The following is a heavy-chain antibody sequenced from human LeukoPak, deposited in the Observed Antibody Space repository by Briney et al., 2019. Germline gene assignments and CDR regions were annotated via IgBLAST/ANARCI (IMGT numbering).Heavy chain of an antibody. J-gene: IGHJ4*02. Sequence: GGSLRLSCAASGFTFSSYAMSWVRQAPGKGLEWVSAISGSGGSTYYADSVKGRFTISRDNSKNTLYLQMNSLRAEDTAVYYCAKDIETYYHDSSGYYHYGLDYWGQGTLVTVSS. CDR2: ISGSGGST. V-gene: IGHV3-23*01. D-gene: IGHD3-22*01. CDR1: GFTFSSYA. CDR3: AKDIETYYHDSSGYYHYGLDY.